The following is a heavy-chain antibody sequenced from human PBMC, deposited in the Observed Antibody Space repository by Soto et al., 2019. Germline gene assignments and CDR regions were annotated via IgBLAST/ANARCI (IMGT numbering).Heavy chain of an antibody. D-gene: IGHD6-19*01. CDR3: ARVLQPPYGSGWRSLYWDFDR. Sequence: QVQLVQSGAEVKKPWSSVKVSCKASGGTFNSYALTWVRQAPGHGLEWMGGIIPIFRSTNYAQKFQGRVTTAANRSTSTAYMELSRLRSDDTAVYYCARVLQPPYGSGWRSLYWDFDRWGRGPLVTVSS. V-gene: IGHV1-69*06. J-gene: IGHJ2*01. CDR2: IIPIFRST. CDR1: GGTFNSYA.